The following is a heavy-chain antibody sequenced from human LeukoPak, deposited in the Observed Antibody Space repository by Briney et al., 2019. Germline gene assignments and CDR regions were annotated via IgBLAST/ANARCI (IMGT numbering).Heavy chain of an antibody. CDR2: ISWNSGSI. J-gene: IGHJ4*02. CDR3: AKSPNYYDSSGYYFDY. D-gene: IGHD3-22*01. Sequence: PGRSLRLSCAASGFTFDDYAMHWVRQAPGKGLEWVSGISWNSGSIGYADSVKGRSTISRDNAKNSLYLQMNSLRAEDTALYYCAKSPNYYDSSGYYFDYWGQGTLVTVSS. CDR1: GFTFDDYA. V-gene: IGHV3-9*01.